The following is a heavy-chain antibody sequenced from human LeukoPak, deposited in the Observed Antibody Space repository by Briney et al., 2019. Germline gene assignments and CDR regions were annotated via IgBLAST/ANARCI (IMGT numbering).Heavy chain of an antibody. Sequence: QPGGSLRLSCAASGFTVTNNYMSWVRQAPGKGLEWVSVIYSDGTTYYAASVKGRFTISRDNSKNTLYLQMNTLRAEDTAVYYCARETTAPYRHFDYWGQGALVTVSS. D-gene: IGHD4-11*01. CDR2: IYSDGTT. CDR1: GFTVTNNY. J-gene: IGHJ4*02. V-gene: IGHV3-66*01. CDR3: ARETTAPYRHFDY.